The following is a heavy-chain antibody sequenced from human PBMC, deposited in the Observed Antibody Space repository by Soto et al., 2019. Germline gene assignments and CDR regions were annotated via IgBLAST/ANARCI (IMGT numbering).Heavy chain of an antibody. D-gene: IGHD5-12*01. CDR3: ARDTYSGYDFGL. CDR1: GASVAGGSYY. V-gene: IGHV4-30-4*01. CDR2: IPSRGRP. J-gene: IGHJ5*02. Sequence: LSLTCSVSGASVAGGSYYWSWVRQPPGKGLEWIGYIPSRGRPFYNPSLTSRGTISADTSKNQLSLQLTSVTAADTAVYYCARDTYSGYDFGLWGQGTRVTVS.